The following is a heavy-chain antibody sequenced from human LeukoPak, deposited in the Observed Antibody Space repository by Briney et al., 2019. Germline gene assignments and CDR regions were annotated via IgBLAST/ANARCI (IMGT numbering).Heavy chain of an antibody. J-gene: IGHJ4*02. CDR2: FDPEDGET. D-gene: IGHD2-2*02. Sequence: ASVKVSCKVSGYTLTELSMHWVRQAPGKGLEWMGGFDPEDGETIYAQKVQGRVTMTEDTSTDTAYMELSSLRSEDTAVYYCATVRPRGYCSSTSCYTGGFDYWGQGTLVTVSS. CDR1: GYTLTELS. CDR3: ATVRPRGYCSSTSCYTGGFDY. V-gene: IGHV1-24*01.